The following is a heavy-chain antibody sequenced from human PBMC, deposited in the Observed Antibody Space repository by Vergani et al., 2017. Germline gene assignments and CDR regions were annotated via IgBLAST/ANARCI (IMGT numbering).Heavy chain of an antibody. Sequence: QVQLVQSGAEVKKPGASVKVSCKASGYTFTSYGISWVRQAPGQGLEWMGGISAYNGNTNYAQTLQGRATMTTDTSTSTAYMELRSLRSDDTAVYYCARGGLGVVVAATPDYWGQGTLVTVSS. D-gene: IGHD2-15*01. CDR3: ARGGLGVVVAATPDY. V-gene: IGHV1-18*01. CDR1: GYTFTSYG. J-gene: IGHJ4*02. CDR2: ISAYNGNT.